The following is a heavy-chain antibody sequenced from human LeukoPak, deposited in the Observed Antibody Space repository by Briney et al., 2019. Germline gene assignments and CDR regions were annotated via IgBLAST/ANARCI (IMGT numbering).Heavy chain of an antibody. J-gene: IGHJ4*02. CDR1: GFTVSSNY. D-gene: IGHD6-19*01. CDR3: ARITYSSGWAFDY. CDR2: IYSGGST. V-gene: IGHV3-66*02. Sequence: PGGSLRLSCAASGFTVSSNYMSWVRQAPGKGLEWVSVIYSGGSTYYADSVKGRFTISRDNSKNTLYLQMNSLRAEDTAVYYCARITYSSGWAFDYWGQGTLVTVSS.